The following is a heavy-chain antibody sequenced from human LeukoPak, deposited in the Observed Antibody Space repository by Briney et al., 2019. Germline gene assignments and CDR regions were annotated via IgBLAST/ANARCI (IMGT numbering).Heavy chain of an antibody. V-gene: IGHV1-69*05. Sequence: SVKVSCKAAGGTFNSNAINWVRQAPGQGLEWMGRIFPIFGTANYAQKFQGRVTVTTDESTNTAYMELSSLRPEDTAMYYCARDRGERDSSWSLPAHGFDIWGQGTMVTVSS. CDR3: ARDRGERDSSWSLPAHGFDI. CDR1: GGTFNSNA. J-gene: IGHJ3*02. CDR2: IFPIFGTA. D-gene: IGHD6-13*01.